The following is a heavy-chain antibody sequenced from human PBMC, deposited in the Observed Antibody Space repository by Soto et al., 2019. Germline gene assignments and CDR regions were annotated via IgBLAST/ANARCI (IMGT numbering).Heavy chain of an antibody. J-gene: IGHJ4*02. CDR3: ATSNYYDSSDYYY. CDR2: IYSGGST. D-gene: IGHD3-22*01. V-gene: IGHV3-66*01. Sequence: GGSLRLSCAASGFTVSSNYMSWVRQAPGKGLEWVSVIYSGGSTDYADSVKGRFTISRDNSKNTLNLQMNSLRAEDTAVYYCATSNYYDSSDYYYWVQGTLVTVSS. CDR1: GFTVSSNY.